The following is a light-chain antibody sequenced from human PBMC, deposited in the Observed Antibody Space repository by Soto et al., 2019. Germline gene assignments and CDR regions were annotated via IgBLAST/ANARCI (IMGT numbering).Light chain of an antibody. Sequence: DIQMTQSPSSLSASVGDRVTITCRASQSISSYLNWYQQKPGQAPELLIYAASSLQSGVPSRFSGSRSGTDYTLTFSSLQPEDFATYYCQHSYSTPLYTFGQGTKLEI. V-gene: IGKV1-39*01. CDR2: AAS. CDR3: QHSYSTPLYT. J-gene: IGKJ2*01. CDR1: QSISSY.